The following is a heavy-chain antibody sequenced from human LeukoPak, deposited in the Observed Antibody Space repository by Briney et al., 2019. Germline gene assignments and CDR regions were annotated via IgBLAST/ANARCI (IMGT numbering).Heavy chain of an antibody. CDR3: ARGRRQWLVPVSRNHDAFDI. Sequence: SETLSLTCTVSGGSISSSSYYWSWIRQPAGKELEWIGRIYTSGSTNYNPSLKSRVTISVDTSKNQFSLKLSSVTAADTAVYYCARGRRQWLVPVSRNHDAFDIWGQGTMVTVSS. J-gene: IGHJ3*02. CDR2: IYTSGST. V-gene: IGHV4-61*02. CDR1: GGSISSSSYY. D-gene: IGHD6-19*01.